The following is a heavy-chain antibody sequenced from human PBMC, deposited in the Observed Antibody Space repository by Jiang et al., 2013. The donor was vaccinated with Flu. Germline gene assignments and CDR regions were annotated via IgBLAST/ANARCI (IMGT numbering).Heavy chain of an antibody. CDR3: AREGHHAFDA. CDR2: VWYDGSDK. J-gene: IGHJ3*01. V-gene: IGHV3-33*01. CDR1: GFIFDNYG. Sequence: VQLVESGGGVVQPGKSLRLSCAASGFIFDNYGMHWVRQAPGKGLEWVAVVWYDGSDKEYADSVKGRFTISRDNSKNTLHLEINSLRVEDTAVYYCAREGHHAFDAWGHGTMVTVSS.